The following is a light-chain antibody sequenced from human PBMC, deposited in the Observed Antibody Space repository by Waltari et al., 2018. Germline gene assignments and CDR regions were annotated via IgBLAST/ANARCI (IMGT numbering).Light chain of an antibody. J-gene: IGLJ3*02. CDR1: SSNIGSNY. V-gene: IGLV1-47*01. CDR3: ATWDDNLSHWV. Sequence: QSVLTQPPSASGTPGQGVTISCSGSSSNIGSNYVYWYQQLPGTAPKLLIYRNEQRPSGGPAQFSGSKSGTSASLDISGLRSEVEADYHCATWDDNLSHWVFGGGTKMTVL. CDR2: RNE.